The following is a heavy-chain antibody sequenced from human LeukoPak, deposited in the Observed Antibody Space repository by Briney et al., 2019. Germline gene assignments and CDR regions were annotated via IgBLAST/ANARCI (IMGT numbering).Heavy chain of an antibody. V-gene: IGHV4-34*01. Sequence: SETLSLTCAVYGGSFSGYYWSWIRQPPGKGLEWIGEINHSGSTNYNPSLKSRVTISVDTSKNQFSLKLSSVTAADTAVYYCARGRYCSGGSCPKYFDLWGSGTLGTVPS. J-gene: IGHJ2*01. D-gene: IGHD2-15*01. CDR3: ARGRYCSGGSCPKYFDL. CDR1: GGSFSGYY. CDR2: INHSGST.